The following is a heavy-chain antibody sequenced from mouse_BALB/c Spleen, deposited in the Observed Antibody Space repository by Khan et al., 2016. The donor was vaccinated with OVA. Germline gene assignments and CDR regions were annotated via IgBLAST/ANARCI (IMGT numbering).Heavy chain of an antibody. J-gene: IGHJ4*01. Sequence: QIQLVQSGPELKKPGETVKISCKASGYTFTNYGMNWVKQAPGKDLKWMGWIFTYTGQPTYADEFEGRIAFSLETSASTAYLQINNLKNEDMVTYICARGAYYDAMDYWGQGTSVTISS. CDR3: ARGAYYDAMDY. CDR1: GYTFTNYG. V-gene: IGHV9-1*02. CDR2: IFTYTGQP. D-gene: IGHD2-10*01.